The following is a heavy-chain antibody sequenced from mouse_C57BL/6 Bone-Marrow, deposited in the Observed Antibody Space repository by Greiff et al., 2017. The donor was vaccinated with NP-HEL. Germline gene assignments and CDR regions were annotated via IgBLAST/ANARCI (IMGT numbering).Heavy chain of an antibody. V-gene: IGHV1-64*01. CDR3: ADDYDGYYFDY. J-gene: IGHJ2*01. CDR2: IHPNSGST. CDR1: GYTFTSYW. Sequence: QVQLQQPGAELVKPGASVKLSCKASGYTFTSYWMHWVKQRPGQGLEWIGMIHPNSGSTNYNEKFKSKATLTVDKSSSTAYMQLSSLTSEDSAVYYCADDYDGYYFDYWGQGTTLTVSS. D-gene: IGHD2-4*01.